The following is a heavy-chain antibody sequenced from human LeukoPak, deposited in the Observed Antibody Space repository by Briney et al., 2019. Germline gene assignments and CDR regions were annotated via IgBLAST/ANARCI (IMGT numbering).Heavy chain of an antibody. CDR2: INPSGGST. J-gene: IGHJ5*02. D-gene: IGHD1-14*01. CDR3: AMRGITAGFDP. CDR1: GYTFTSYY. Sequence: ASVKVSCKASGYTFTSYYMHRVRQAPGQGLEWMGIINPSGGSTSYAQKSQGRVTMTRDTSTSTVYMELSSLRSEDTAVYYCAMRGITAGFDPWGQGTLVTVSS. V-gene: IGHV1-46*01.